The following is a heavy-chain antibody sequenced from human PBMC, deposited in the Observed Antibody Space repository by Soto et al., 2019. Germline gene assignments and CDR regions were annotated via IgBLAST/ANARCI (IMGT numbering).Heavy chain of an antibody. Sequence: GGSLRLSCAASGFTFSSYGMHWVRQTPGEGLEWVAVISSDGSKRYYADSVKGRFTISRDNPKNTPYLQMDSLRAEDTALYYCAKNRVAGLAAFASWGQGTLVTVSS. D-gene: IGHD6-19*01. CDR3: AKNRVAGLAAFAS. J-gene: IGHJ4*02. CDR2: ISSDGSKR. V-gene: IGHV3-30*18. CDR1: GFTFSSYG.